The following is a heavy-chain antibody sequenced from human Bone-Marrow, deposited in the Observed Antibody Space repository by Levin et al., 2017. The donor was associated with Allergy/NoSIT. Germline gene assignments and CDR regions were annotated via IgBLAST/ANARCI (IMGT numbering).Heavy chain of an antibody. Sequence: GGSLRLSCAASGFTFSSYAMSWVRQAPGKGLEWVSAISGSGGSTYYADSVKGRFTISRDNSKNTLYLQMNSLRAEDTAVYYCAKVTNWGYQPPTFDYWGQGTLVTVSS. V-gene: IGHV3-23*01. J-gene: IGHJ4*02. CDR1: GFTFSSYA. CDR2: ISGSGGST. CDR3: AKVTNWGYQPPTFDY. D-gene: IGHD7-27*01.